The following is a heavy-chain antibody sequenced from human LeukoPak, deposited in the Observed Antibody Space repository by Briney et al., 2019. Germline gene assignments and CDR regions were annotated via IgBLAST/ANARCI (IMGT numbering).Heavy chain of an antibody. V-gene: IGHV3-66*01. J-gene: IGHJ4*02. D-gene: IGHD2-2*01. CDR2: IYSCGST. Sequence: GGSLRLSCAASGFTVSSNYMSWVRQAPGKGLEWVSVIYSCGSTYYADSVKGRFTISRDNSKNTLYLQMNSLRAEDTAVYYCAKDSEWVGYCSSTSCSLDYWGQGTLVTVSS. CDR3: AKDSEWVGYCSSTSCSLDY. CDR1: GFTVSSNY.